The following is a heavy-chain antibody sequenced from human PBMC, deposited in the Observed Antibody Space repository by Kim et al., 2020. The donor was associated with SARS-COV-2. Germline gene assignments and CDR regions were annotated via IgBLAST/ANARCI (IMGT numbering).Heavy chain of an antibody. D-gene: IGHD1-7*01. V-gene: IGHV6-1*01. CDR1: GDSVSSNSST. CDR3: ARGTTTYFDY. J-gene: IGHJ4*01. CDR2: IYYRSKWDY. Sequence: SQTLSLTCAISGDSVSSNSSTWNWIRQSPSRGLEWLGWIYYRSKWDYDYAVSVKSRITINSDTSKNQFSLQLNSVTPEDTAVYYCARGTTTYFDYWGHGTLVTVSS.